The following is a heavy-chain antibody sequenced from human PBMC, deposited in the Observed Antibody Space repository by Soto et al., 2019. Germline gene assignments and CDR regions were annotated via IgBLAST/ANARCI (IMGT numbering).Heavy chain of an antibody. J-gene: IGHJ3*02. V-gene: IGHV3-30*14. CDR1: GFPFNNYA. CDR2: IAYDKSNK. Sequence: GGSLRLSCTSSGFPFNNYAIHWVRQAPGKGLEWVAVIAYDKSNKYYADSVKGRFTISRDKSKNTLYLQMNSLRDDDTAVYYCARPEWGGAFDIWGQGTMVTVSS. D-gene: IGHD1-26*01. CDR3: ARPEWGGAFDI.